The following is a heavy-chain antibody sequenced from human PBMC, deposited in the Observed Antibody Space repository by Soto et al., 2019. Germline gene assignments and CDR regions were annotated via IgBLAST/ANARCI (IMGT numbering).Heavy chain of an antibody. D-gene: IGHD1-26*01. CDR1: GGDLSNSG. V-gene: IGHV1-69*04. Sequence: QVNLVQSGTEMKKPGSSVMVSCKVSGGDLSNSGISWVRQAPGQGLEWMGGIFPLLAMVDYSQKFQGRVTISAAASPNTHSTCLALRTTEDTALYSCANDDGAGFKSWCPGTLVIVSS. J-gene: IGHJ4*02. CDR3: ANDDGAGFKS. CDR2: IFPLLAMV.